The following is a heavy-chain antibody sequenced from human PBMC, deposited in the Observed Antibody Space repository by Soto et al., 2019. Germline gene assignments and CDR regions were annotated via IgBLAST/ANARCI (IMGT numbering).Heavy chain of an antibody. CDR2: INAGNGNT. Sequence: QVQLVQSGAEVKKPGASVKVSCKASGYTFTSYAMHWVRQAPGQRLEWMGWINAGNGNTKYSQKLQGRVTITRDTSASTAYMELSSLRSEDTAVYYCARYGDYRTTGYFQHWGQGTLSPSPQ. V-gene: IGHV1-3*01. J-gene: IGHJ1*01. D-gene: IGHD4-17*01. CDR3: ARYGDYRTTGYFQH. CDR1: GYTFTSYA.